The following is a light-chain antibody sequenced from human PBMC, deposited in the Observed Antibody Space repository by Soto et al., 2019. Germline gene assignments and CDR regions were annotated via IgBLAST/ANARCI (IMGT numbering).Light chain of an antibody. J-gene: IGLJ1*01. CDR1: SSDVGGHNY. V-gene: IGLV2-14*03. Sequence: QSVLTQPASVSGSPGQPITISCTGTSSDVGGHNYVSWYQHHPGKAPKLIIYDVNNRPSGVSDRFSGSKSDNTASLTISGLQAEDEADYYCSSYSSDHDLGVFGTGTKVTVL. CDR2: DVN. CDR3: SSYSSDHDLGV.